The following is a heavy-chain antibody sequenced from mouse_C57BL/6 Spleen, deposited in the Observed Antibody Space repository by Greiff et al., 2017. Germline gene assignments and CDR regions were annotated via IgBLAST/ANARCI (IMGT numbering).Heavy chain of an antibody. CDR3: ARGVYGNYGGFAY. D-gene: IGHD2-1*01. CDR1: GYAFSSYW. Sequence: VKLQESGAELVKPGASVKISCKASGYAFSSYWMNWVKQRPGKGLEWIGQIYPGDGDTNYNGKFKGKATLTADKSSSTAYMQLSSLTSEDSAVYFCARGVYGNYGGFAYWGQGTLVTVSA. CDR2: IYPGDGDT. J-gene: IGHJ3*01. V-gene: IGHV1-80*01.